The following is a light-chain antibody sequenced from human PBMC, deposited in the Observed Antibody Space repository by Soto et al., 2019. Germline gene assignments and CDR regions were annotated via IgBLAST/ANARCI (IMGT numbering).Light chain of an antibody. V-gene: IGKV3D-20*01. CDR1: QSVSSSY. CDR2: DAS. CDR3: QQYGSSRT. Sequence: DIVLTQSPGTLSLSPGERATLSCRASQSVSSSYLAWYQQKPGLAPRLLIYDASSRATGIPDRFSGSGSGTDFTLTISRLEPEDFAVYYCQQYGSSRTFGQGTKVDIK. J-gene: IGKJ1*01.